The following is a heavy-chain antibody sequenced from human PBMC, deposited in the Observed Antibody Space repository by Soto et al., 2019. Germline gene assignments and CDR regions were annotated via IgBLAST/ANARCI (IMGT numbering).Heavy chain of an antibody. CDR3: AREFGSYAMDV. V-gene: IGHV4-59*01. J-gene: IGHJ6*02. D-gene: IGHD3-10*01. Sequence: SETLSLTCTVSGGSLGSYYWSWIRQPPGKGLEWIGYIYSSGSTKYNPSLKSRVTISVDTSKNQFSLNVRSVTAADTAVYYCAREFGSYAMDVWGQGTTVTVSS. CDR1: GGSLGSYY. CDR2: IYSSGST.